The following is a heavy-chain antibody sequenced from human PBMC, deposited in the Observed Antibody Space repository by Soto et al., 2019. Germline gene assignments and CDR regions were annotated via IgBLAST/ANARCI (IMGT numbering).Heavy chain of an antibody. V-gene: IGHV3-23*01. CDR1: GFTFSSYA. J-gene: IGHJ4*02. Sequence: GGSLRLSCAASGFTFSSYAMSWVRQAPGKGLEWVSAIRGSGVSTSYADSVKGRFTISRDNSKNTLYLQMNSLRAEDTAVYYCAKERAVAGFDYWGQGTLVTVSS. D-gene: IGHD6-19*01. CDR2: IRGSGVST. CDR3: AKERAVAGFDY.